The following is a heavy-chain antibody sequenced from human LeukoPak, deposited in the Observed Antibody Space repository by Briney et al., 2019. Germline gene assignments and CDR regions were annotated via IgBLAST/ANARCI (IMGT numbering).Heavy chain of an antibody. D-gene: IGHD2-2*01. V-gene: IGHV1-8*01. CDR3: ARGKDIVVVPAAMYNWFDP. J-gene: IGHJ5*02. CDR1: GYTFTSYD. Sequence: GSVKVSCTASGYTFTSYDINWVRQATGQGLEWMGWMNPNSGNTGYAQKFQGRVTITRTTSISTAYMELSSLRSEDTAVYYCARGKDIVVVPAAMYNWFDPWGQGTLVTVSS. CDR2: MNPNSGNT.